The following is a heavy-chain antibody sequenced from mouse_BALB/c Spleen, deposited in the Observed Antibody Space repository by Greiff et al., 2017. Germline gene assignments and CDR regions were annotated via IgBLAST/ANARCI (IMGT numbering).Heavy chain of an antibody. V-gene: IGHV5-6-5*01. CDR2: ISSGGST. J-gene: IGHJ3*01. CDR3: ARGEVYYGYDGFAY. CDR1: GFTFSSYA. D-gene: IGHD2-2*01. Sequence: EVKLVESGGGLVQPGGSLKLSCAASGFTFSSYAMSWVRQTPEKRLEWVASISSGGSTYYPDSVKGRFTISRDNARNILYLQMSSLRSEDTAMYYCARGEVYYGYDGFAYWGQGTLVTVSA.